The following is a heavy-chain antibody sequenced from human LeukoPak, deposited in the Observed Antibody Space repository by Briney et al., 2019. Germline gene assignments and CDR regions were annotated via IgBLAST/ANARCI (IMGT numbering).Heavy chain of an antibody. CDR2: KKQEGSEK. J-gene: IGHJ5*02. V-gene: IGHV3-7*01. CDR3: ARLGITVAGPNWFDP. CDR1: GFTFSSYC. D-gene: IGHD6-19*01. Sequence: GGSLSLPCVASGFTFSSYCMSGVRQAPGKGLEWGANKKQEGSEKFYVDFVKDQFTVSRDNAKNSLYLEMNSLRAEDTAVYYCARLGITVAGPNWFDPWGEGTLVIVSS.